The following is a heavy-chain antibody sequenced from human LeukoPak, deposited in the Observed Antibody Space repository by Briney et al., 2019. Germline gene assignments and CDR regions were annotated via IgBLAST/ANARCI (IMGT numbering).Heavy chain of an antibody. CDR2: IHHAGDT. D-gene: IGHD4-23*01. CDR3: ARVTGGGNVAYWYFDL. J-gene: IGHJ2*01. CDR1: GGSFTASY. Sequence: SETLSLTCGVDGGSFTASYWSWIRQSPGKGLEWIGEIHHAGDTNYNPPLKSRVTISLDIYKAQFSLNLKSVTAADTAVYYRARVTGGGNVAYWYFDLWGRGTLVTVSS. V-gene: IGHV4-34*01.